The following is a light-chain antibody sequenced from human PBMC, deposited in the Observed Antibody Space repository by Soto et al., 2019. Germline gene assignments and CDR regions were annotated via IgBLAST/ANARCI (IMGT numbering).Light chain of an antibody. CDR3: EQYYSSPIT. CDR1: QSLIYSSNNKDY. J-gene: IGKJ4*01. CDR2: WAS. V-gene: IGKV4-1*01. Sequence: DIVMTQSPDSLAVSLGERATINCKSSQSLIYSSNNKDYLAWLQQKPGQPPKVLISWASTREFGVPDRFSGSGSWTDFTLTISSLQDEDVAVYYCEQYYSSPITFGVGTKVEIK.